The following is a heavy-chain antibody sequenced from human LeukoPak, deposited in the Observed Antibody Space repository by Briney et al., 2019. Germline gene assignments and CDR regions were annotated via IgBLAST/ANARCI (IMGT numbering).Heavy chain of an antibody. CDR1: GYTFTSYY. D-gene: IGHD5-18*01. Sequence: SVKVSCKASGYTFTSYYMHWVRQASGQVLELMGIINPSGDSTTHAQKFQVRVTMTRDTSTSTVYMELSSLRSEDTAVYYCARAQQLWLKGYWFDPWGQGTLVTVSS. V-gene: IGHV1-46*01. CDR3: ARAQQLWLKGYWFDP. J-gene: IGHJ5*02. CDR2: INPSGDST.